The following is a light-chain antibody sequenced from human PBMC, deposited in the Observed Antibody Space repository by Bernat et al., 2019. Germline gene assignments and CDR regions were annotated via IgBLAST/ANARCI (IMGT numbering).Light chain of an antibody. CDR1: QSVSSNY. CDR3: QQYGSSPT. J-gene: IGKJ3*01. Sequence: EIVLTQSPGTLSLSPGERATLPCRASQSVSSNYLAWYQQKPGQAPRLLIYGASSRVTGIPDRFSGSGSGTDFTLTISRLEPEDLAVYYCQQYGSSPTFGPGTKVDIK. V-gene: IGKV3-20*01. CDR2: GAS.